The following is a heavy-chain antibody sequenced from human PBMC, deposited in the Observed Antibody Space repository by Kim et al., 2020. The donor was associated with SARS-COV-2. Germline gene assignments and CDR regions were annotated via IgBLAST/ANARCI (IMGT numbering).Heavy chain of an antibody. CDR1: GITFSSYT. CDR3: SSGYCRRSSRSRPPPFDS. D-gene: IGHD2-2*03. J-gene: IGHJ5*01. Sequence: GGSLRLSCAASGITFSSYTMNWVRQAPGKGLEWVSYISSSSYYIYYADSVKVRFPLSRSTAQHSLSLPLHRLRATYPAVSSFSSGYCRRSSRSRPPPFDS. CDR2: ISSSSYYI. V-gene: IGHV3-21*01.